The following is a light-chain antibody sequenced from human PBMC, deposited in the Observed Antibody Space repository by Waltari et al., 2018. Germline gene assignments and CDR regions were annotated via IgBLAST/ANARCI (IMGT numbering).Light chain of an antibody. Sequence: DIVMTQSPDSLAVSLGERATINCKASQSVFYSPRDKNTLAWYQQSPGQPPKMLIYWASTLESGVPDRFSGSGSGTDFTLTISSLQAEDVAVYYCQQSYTTPYTFGQGTKVEIK. CDR3: QQSYTTPYT. CDR1: QSVFYSPRDKNT. CDR2: WAS. J-gene: IGKJ2*01. V-gene: IGKV4-1*01.